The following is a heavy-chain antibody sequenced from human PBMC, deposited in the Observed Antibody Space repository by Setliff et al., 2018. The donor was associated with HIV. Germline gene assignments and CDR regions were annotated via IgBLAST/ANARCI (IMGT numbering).Heavy chain of an antibody. V-gene: IGHV4-38-2*01. CDR2: IYHSGST. CDR3: AGRGGSRITMIVEGAFDI. Sequence: PSETLSLTCDVSGFSISSRYYWGWIRQPPGKGLEWIGSIYHSGSTYYNPSLKSRVTISVDTSKNQFSLKLSSVTAADTAVYYCAGRGGSRITMIVEGAFDIWGQGTMVTVSS. CDR1: GFSISSRYY. J-gene: IGHJ3*02. D-gene: IGHD3-22*01.